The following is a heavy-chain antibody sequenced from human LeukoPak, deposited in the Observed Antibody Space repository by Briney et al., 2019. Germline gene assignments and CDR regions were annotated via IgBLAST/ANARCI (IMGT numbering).Heavy chain of an antibody. D-gene: IGHD3-10*01. CDR2: INPNSGGT. V-gene: IGHV1-2*02. CDR3: ARDFRATMVSDWFDP. J-gene: IGHJ5*02. Sequence: ASVKVSCKASGYTFTGYYMHWVRQAPGQGLEWMGWINPNSGGTNYAQKFQGRVTMTRDTSISTAYMELSRLRSDDTAVYYCARDFRATMVSDWFDPWGQGTLVTVSS. CDR1: GYTFTGYY.